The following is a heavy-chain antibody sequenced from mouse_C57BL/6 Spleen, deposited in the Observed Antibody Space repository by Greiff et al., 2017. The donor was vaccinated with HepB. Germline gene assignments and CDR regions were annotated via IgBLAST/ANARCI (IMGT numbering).Heavy chain of an antibody. CDR3: AKGNYDYLYAMDY. CDR1: GYTFTSYW. J-gene: IGHJ4*01. Sequence: QVQLQQSGTELVKPGASVKLSCKASGYTFTSYWMHWVKQRPGQGLEWIGNINPSNGGTNYNEKFKSKATLTVDKSSSTAYMQLSSLTSEDSAVYYCAKGNYDYLYAMDYWGQGTSVTVSS. V-gene: IGHV1-53*01. D-gene: IGHD2-4*01. CDR2: INPSNGGT.